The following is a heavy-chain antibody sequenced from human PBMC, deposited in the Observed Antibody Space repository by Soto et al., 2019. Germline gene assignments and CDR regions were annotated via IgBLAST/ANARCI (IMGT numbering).Heavy chain of an antibody. Sequence: QVQLVESGGGVVQPGRSLRLSCAASGFNFNIYAMHWVRQAPGKGLEWVAIVWHDGNTRYYTESVKGRFLISRDNSKNTLYLQMTSLRAEDTAMYYCAKDVAPWTGCFDPWGPGTLVTVSS. CDR2: VWHDGNTR. D-gene: IGHD3-9*01. V-gene: IGHV3-33*06. J-gene: IGHJ5*02. CDR1: GFNFNIYA. CDR3: AKDVAPWTGCFDP.